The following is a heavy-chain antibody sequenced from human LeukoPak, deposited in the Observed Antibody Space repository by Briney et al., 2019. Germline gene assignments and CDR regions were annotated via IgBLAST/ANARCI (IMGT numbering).Heavy chain of an antibody. D-gene: IGHD3-10*01. CDR1: GFTFSSYA. J-gene: IGHJ4*02. Sequence: GGSLRLSCAASGFTFSSYAMSWVRQAPGKGLEWVSAISDNGGSTNYADSVKGRFTIFGDNSKNTLYLQMNSLRAEDTAVYYCAKDAYYYGSGWWGQGTLVTVPS. CDR2: ISDNGGST. V-gene: IGHV3-23*01. CDR3: AKDAYYYGSGW.